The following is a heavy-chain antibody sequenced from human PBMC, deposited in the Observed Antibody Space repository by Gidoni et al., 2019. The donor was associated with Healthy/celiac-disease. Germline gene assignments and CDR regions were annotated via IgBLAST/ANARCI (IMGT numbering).Heavy chain of an antibody. J-gene: IGHJ3*02. CDR1: GFTFSSYG. CDR3: AKEWEYDAFDI. CDR2: ISYDGSNK. V-gene: IGHV3-30*18. Sequence: QVQLVESGGGVVQPGRSLRLSCAASGFTFSSYGMHWVRQAPGKGLEWVAVISYDGSNKYYADSVKGRFTISRDNSKNTLYLQMNSLRAEDTAVYYCAKEWEYDAFDIWGQGTMVTVSS. D-gene: IGHD1-26*01.